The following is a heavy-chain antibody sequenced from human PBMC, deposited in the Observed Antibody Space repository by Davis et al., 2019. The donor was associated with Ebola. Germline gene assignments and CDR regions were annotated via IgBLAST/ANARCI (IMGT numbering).Heavy chain of an antibody. CDR3: AKGYGGYYFFDY. Sequence: GGSLRLSCAASGFTFSNFAMSWVRQAPGKGLEWVSGISGSGASTDYADSVKGRFTISRGNSKNTLYLQMNSLRAEDTAIYNCAKGYGGYYFFDYWGQGTLVTVSS. D-gene: IGHD3-22*01. CDR1: GFTFSNFA. CDR2: ISGSGAST. V-gene: IGHV3-23*01. J-gene: IGHJ4*02.